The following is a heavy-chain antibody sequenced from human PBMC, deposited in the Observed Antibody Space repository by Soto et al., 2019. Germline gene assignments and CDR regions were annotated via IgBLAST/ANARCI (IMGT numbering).Heavy chain of an antibody. V-gene: IGHV1-46*01. J-gene: IGHJ2*01. CDR3: QAEDGIRDVRSVSAFLLNRSSDL. CDR1: VYSFTSHY. Sequence: VYSFTSHYMHWVRQAPGQWLEWMGTIYPGVVNIAYGQKFKGRVTMTKDTSTSTVYMELNSLTSDDTAVFFFQAEDGIRDVRSVSAFLLNRSSDL. CDR2: IYPGVVNI. D-gene: IGHD3-10*02.